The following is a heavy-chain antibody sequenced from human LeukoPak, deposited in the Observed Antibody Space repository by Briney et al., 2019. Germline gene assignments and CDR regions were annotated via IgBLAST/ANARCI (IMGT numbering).Heavy chain of an antibody. Sequence: PGTSLRLSCAASGFTFDDYAMHWVRQAPGKGLEWISYITGSGDTIYYADSVKGRFTISRDNAKGSLFLQMNSLTADDTAVYYCARERTTIVSGTTIGAYWGQGTLVTVSS. V-gene: IGHV3-48*03. D-gene: IGHD2/OR15-2a*01. CDR2: ITGSGDTI. CDR1: GFTFDDYA. J-gene: IGHJ4*02. CDR3: ARERTTIVSGTTIGAY.